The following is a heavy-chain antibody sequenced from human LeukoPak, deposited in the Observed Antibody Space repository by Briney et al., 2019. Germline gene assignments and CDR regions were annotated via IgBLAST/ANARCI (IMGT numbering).Heavy chain of an antibody. CDR3: ARHLGFLWSGPDY. CDR1: GYSFTNYW. D-gene: IGHD3-3*01. V-gene: IGHV5-51*01. Sequence: GQSLKISCRGSGYSFTNYWIGWVRQMPGKGLECMGIFYPGDSDTRYSPSFQGQVTISADKSISTAYLQWSSLKASDTAMYYCARHLGFLWSGPDYWGQGTLVTVSS. CDR2: FYPGDSDT. J-gene: IGHJ4*02.